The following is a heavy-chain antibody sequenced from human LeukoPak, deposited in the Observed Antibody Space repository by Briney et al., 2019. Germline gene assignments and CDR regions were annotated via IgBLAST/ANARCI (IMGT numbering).Heavy chain of an antibody. CDR2: IYYSEST. J-gene: IGHJ3*02. CDR1: GGSISSYY. V-gene: IGHV4-59*08. Sequence: SETLSLTCTVSGGSISSYYWSWIRQPPGKGLEWIGYIYYSESTNYNPSLKSRVTISVDTSKNQFSLKLRSVTAADTAVYYCARHEWGITNAFDIWGQGTMVTVSS. D-gene: IGHD1-14*01. CDR3: ARHEWGITNAFDI.